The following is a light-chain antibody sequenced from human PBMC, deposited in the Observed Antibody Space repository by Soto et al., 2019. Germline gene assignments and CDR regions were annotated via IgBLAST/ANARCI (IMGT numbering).Light chain of an antibody. V-gene: IGLV2-14*01. CDR2: EVS. J-gene: IGLJ2*01. CDR1: SSDVGGYNY. CDR3: SSYTSSSTLVV. Sequence: QSALTQPASVSGSPGQSITISCTGTSSDVGGYNYVFWYQHHPGKAPKLIIYEVSNRPSGVSNRFSGSKSDKTASLTISGLQAEDEADYYCSSYTSSSTLVVFGGGTKVTVL.